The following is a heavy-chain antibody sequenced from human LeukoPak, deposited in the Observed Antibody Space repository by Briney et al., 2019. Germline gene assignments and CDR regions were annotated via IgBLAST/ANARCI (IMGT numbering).Heavy chain of an antibody. CDR2: ISYDGSNK. Sequence: GSLRLSCAASGFTFSSYGMHWVRQAPGKGLEWVAVISYDGSNKYYADSVKGRFTISRDNSKNTLYLQMNSLRAEDTAVHYCAKQFRPDTAMVEDAFDIWGQGTMVTVSS. V-gene: IGHV3-30*18. J-gene: IGHJ3*02. CDR1: GFTFSSYG. CDR3: AKQFRPDTAMVEDAFDI. D-gene: IGHD5-18*01.